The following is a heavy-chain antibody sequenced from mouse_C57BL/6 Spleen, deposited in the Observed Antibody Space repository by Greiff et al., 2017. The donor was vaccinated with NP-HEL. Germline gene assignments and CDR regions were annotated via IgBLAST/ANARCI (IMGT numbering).Heavy chain of an antibody. D-gene: IGHD2-4*01. CDR1: GYTFTSYW. J-gene: IGHJ3*01. CDR2: IDPSDSET. V-gene: IGHV1-52*01. CDR3: ARTGGYDYDRFAY. Sequence: QVQLQQPGAELVRPGSSVKLSCKASGYTFTSYWMHWVKQRPLQGLEWIGNIDPSDSETHYNQKFKDKATLTVDKSSSAAYMQLSSLTSEDSAVYYCARTGGYDYDRFAYWGQGTLVTVSA.